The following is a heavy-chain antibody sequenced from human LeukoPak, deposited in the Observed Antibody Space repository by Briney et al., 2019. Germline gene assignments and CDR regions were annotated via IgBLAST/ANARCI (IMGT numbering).Heavy chain of an antibody. Sequence: SETLSLTCTVSGGSISSYYWSWIRQPPGKGLEWIGYIYYSGSTNYNPSLKSRVTISVDTSKNHFSLKLSSVTAADTAVYYCARGYYDYVWGSYPDYWGQGTLVTVSS. CDR3: ARGYYDYVWGSYPDY. D-gene: IGHD3-16*02. CDR1: GGSISSYY. V-gene: IGHV4-59*01. CDR2: IYYSGST. J-gene: IGHJ4*02.